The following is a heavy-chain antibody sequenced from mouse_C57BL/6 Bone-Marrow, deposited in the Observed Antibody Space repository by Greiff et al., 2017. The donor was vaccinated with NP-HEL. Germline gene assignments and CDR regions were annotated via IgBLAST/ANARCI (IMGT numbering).Heavy chain of an antibody. Sequence: EVQVVESGGGLVQPGGSLSLSCAASGFTFTDYYMSWVRQPPGKALEWLGFIRNKANGYTTEYSASVKGRFTISRDNSQSILYLQMNALRAEDSATYYCARSLTTVPWYFDVWGTGTTVTVSS. CDR1: GFTFTDYY. D-gene: IGHD1-1*01. J-gene: IGHJ1*03. V-gene: IGHV7-3*01. CDR2: IRNKANGYTT. CDR3: ARSLTTVPWYFDV.